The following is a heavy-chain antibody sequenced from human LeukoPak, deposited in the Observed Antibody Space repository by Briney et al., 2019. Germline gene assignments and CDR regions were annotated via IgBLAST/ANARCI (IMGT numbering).Heavy chain of an antibody. CDR1: GYTFTRYY. CDR3: ARRGSGSYVLDY. D-gene: IGHD3-10*01. CDR2: INPSDGVI. V-gene: IGHV1-46*01. J-gene: IGHJ4*02. Sequence: ASVKVSCKSSGYTFTRYYMRWVRQAPGQGLEWMGIINPSDGVIDYAQKFQDRVTMTRDTSTSTVYMEPSSLRSEDTAVYYCARRGSGSYVLDYWGQGTLVTVSS.